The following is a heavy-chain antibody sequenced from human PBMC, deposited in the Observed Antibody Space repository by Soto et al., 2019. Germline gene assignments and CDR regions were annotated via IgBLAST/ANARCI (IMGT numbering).Heavy chain of an antibody. V-gene: IGHV4-4*07. CDR3: ARGGQDFLSGPFDY. CDR1: GGSISNYY. CDR2: IDTSGST. J-gene: IGHJ4*02. Sequence: SDTLSLTCTVAGGSISNYYCNWIRQPAGKGLEWIGRIDTSGSTNYNPSLKSRVTMSVDTSKQEFSLKLSSVTAADTALYYCARGGQDFLSGPFDYWGRGALVTASS. D-gene: IGHD3-3*01.